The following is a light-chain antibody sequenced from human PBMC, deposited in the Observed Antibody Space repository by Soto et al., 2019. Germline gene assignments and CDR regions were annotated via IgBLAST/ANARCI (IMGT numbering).Light chain of an antibody. J-gene: IGKJ1*01. CDR2: GAS. Sequence: IVLTQSPGTLSLSPGARGTLPHMASQSVSSSYLAWYQQKPGQAPRLLIYGASSRATGIPDRFSGSGSGTDFTLTISSLEPEDFAVYYCQQYGSSPQTFGQGTKVDIK. V-gene: IGKV3-20*01. CDR3: QQYGSSPQT. CDR1: QSVSSSY.